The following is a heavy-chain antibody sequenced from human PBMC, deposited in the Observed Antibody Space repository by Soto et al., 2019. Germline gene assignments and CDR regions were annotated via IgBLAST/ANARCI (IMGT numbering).Heavy chain of an antibody. CDR1: GYTFSIYG. Sequence: ASVKVSCKASGYTFSIYGINWVRQAPGQGLEWMGWTRPNNGNTKYAQNLQGRVTMTTDTSTSTAYMELRSLRPDDTAVYYCVRDLDGSGSYYTDYWGQGTLVTVSS. CDR2: TRPNNGNT. J-gene: IGHJ4*02. CDR3: VRDLDGSGSYYTDY. V-gene: IGHV1-18*01. D-gene: IGHD3-10*01.